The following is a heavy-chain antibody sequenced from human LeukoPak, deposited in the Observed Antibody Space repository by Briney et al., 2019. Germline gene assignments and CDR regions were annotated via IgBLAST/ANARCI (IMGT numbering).Heavy chain of an antibody. D-gene: IGHD6-13*01. CDR2: IYYSGST. J-gene: IGHJ4*02. V-gene: IGHV4-59*01. Sequence: PSETLSLTCTVSGGSISSYYWSWIRQPPGKGLEWIGYIYYSGSTNYNPSLKSRVTISVDTSKNQFSLKLSSVTAADTAVYYCARSMGAIDSSSWFTFDYWGQGTLVTVSS. CDR3: ARSMGAIDSSSWFTFDY. CDR1: GGSISSYY.